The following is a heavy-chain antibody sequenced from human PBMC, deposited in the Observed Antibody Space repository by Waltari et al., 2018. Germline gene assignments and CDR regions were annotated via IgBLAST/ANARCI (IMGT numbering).Heavy chain of an antibody. D-gene: IGHD1-26*01. CDR3: AREPGGRYYFDY. V-gene: IGHV3-53*01. CDR2: IYSGGNT. Sequence: EVQLVESGGGLIQPGGSLRLSCAASGFTVSSTYMSWVRQAPGKGREWVSVIYSGGNTYYADSVKGRFTISRDNSKNTLYLQMNSLRADDTAVYYCAREPGGRYYFDYWGQGSLVTVSS. J-gene: IGHJ4*02. CDR1: GFTVSSTY.